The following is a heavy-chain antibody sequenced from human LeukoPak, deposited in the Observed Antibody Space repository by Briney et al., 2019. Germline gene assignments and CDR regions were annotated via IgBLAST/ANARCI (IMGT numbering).Heavy chain of an antibody. CDR1: GDSVSSNSAA. CDR3: ARFRLSNYDILTGYYYYFDY. J-gene: IGHJ4*02. D-gene: IGHD3-9*01. Sequence: SQTLSLTCVISGDSVSSNSAAWNWIRQSPSRGLEWLGRTYYRSKWYNDYAVSVKSRIAINPDTSKNQFSLQLDSVTPEDTAVYYCARFRLSNYDILTGYYYYFDYWGQGTLVTVSS. V-gene: IGHV6-1*01. CDR2: TYYRSKWYN.